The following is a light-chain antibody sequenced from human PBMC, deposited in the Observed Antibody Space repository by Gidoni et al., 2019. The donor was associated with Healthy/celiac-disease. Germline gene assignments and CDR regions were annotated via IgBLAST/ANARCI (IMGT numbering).Light chain of an antibody. CDR1: TGAVSSGHY. J-gene: IGLJ3*02. Sequence: QPVVTHEPSLTVSPGGTVPPTCGTSTGAVSSGHYPYWFQQKPGQAPRTLIYDTSNKPSWTPDRFSGSLLGGKAALTLSGAQPEDEAEYYCLLSYSGARLWVFGGGTKLTVL. CDR3: LLSYSGARLWV. CDR2: DTS. V-gene: IGLV7-46*01.